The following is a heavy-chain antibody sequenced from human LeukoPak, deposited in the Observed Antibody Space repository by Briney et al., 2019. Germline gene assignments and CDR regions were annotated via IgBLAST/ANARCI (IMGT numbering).Heavy chain of an antibody. CDR3: ARGRMFAGFFDY. CDR1: GGSVSSGSYY. Sequence: PSETLSLTCTVSGGSVSSGSYYWSWIRQPPGKGLEWIGYIYYSGSTYYNPSLKSRVTISVDTSKNQFSLKLSSVTAADTAEYYCARGRMFAGFFDYWGQGTLVTVSS. D-gene: IGHD3-9*01. V-gene: IGHV4-31*03. J-gene: IGHJ4*02. CDR2: IYYSGST.